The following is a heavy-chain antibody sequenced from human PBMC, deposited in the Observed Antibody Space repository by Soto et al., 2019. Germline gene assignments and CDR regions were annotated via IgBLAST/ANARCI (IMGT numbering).Heavy chain of an antibody. CDR3: ARDPKIEYRSSYAGGSYYYYGMDV. Sequence: QVQLVQSGAEVKKPGSSVKVSCKASGGTFSSYAISWVRQAAGQGLEWMGGIIPIFGTANYAQKFQGRVTITADESTSTAYMELSSLRSEDTAVYYCARDPKIEYRSSYAGGSYYYYGMDVWGQGTTVTVSS. J-gene: IGHJ6*02. CDR2: IIPIFGTA. D-gene: IGHD6-6*01. V-gene: IGHV1-69*01. CDR1: GGTFSSYA.